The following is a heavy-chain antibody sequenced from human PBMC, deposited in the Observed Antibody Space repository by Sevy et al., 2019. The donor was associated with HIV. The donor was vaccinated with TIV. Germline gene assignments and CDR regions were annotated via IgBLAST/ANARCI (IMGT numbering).Heavy chain of an antibody. D-gene: IGHD2-2*01. Sequence: GGSLRLSCAASGFIFSNYGMHWVRQAPGKGLEWLAVIWYDGSQEYYADPVKGRFTVSRDNSKNTLYLQMNSLRAEDTAVYYCATNGRYTTSWPHFDYWGQGTLVTVSS. V-gene: IGHV3-33*01. CDR3: ATNGRYTTSWPHFDY. CDR1: GFIFSNYG. CDR2: IWYDGSQE. J-gene: IGHJ4*02.